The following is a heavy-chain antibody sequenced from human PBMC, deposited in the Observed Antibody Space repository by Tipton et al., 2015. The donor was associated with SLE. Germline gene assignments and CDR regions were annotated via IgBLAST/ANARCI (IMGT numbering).Heavy chain of an antibody. D-gene: IGHD1-26*01. Sequence: TLSLTCTVSGGSISSGGYYWSWIRQHPGKGLEWIGYIYYSESTNYNPSLKSRVTISVDTSKNQFSLTLSSATAADTAVYYCARQVGARFPYYYYYMDVWGKGTTVTVS. J-gene: IGHJ6*03. CDR3: ARQVGARFPYYYYYMDV. V-gene: IGHV4-61*08. CDR2: IYYSEST. CDR1: GGSISSGGYY.